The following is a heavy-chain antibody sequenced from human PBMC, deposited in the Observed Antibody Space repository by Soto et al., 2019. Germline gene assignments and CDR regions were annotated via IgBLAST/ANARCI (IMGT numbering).Heavy chain of an antibody. CDR1: GYSFTSYW. D-gene: IGHD5-12*01. Sequence: PGESLKISCKGSGYSFTSYWIGWVRQMPGKGLEWMGIIYPGDSDTRYSPSFQGQVTISADKSISTAYLQWSSLKASDTAMYYCARVEMATIRHYYYGMDVWGQGTTVTVSS. V-gene: IGHV5-51*01. CDR3: ARVEMATIRHYYYGMDV. J-gene: IGHJ6*02. CDR2: IYPGDSDT.